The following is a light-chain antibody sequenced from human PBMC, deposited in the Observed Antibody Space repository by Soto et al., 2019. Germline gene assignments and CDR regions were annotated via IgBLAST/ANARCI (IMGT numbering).Light chain of an antibody. CDR1: QDISGR. J-gene: IGKJ1*01. CDR2: SAS. V-gene: IGKV1-6*01. Sequence: GETVTITCRASQDISGRLNWYQQTRGRVPKLMIYSASSLQSGVPSRFRGSGSGTDFTLSISSLQPEDVATYYCLQDYNYPRTFGQGTKVDIK. CDR3: LQDYNYPRT.